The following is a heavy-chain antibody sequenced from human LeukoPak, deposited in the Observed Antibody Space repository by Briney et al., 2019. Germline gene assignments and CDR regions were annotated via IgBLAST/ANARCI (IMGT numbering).Heavy chain of an antibody. D-gene: IGHD2-2*01. V-gene: IGHV3-74*01. J-gene: IGHJ4*02. CDR1: GNYW. CDR2: INSDGSWT. Sequence: GGSLRLSCAASGNYWMHWVRQAPGRGLVWVSHINSDGSWTSYADSVKGRFTISKGNAKNTVYLQMNNLRAEDTAVYYCVSFYETYWGRGTLVTVSS. CDR3: VSFYETY.